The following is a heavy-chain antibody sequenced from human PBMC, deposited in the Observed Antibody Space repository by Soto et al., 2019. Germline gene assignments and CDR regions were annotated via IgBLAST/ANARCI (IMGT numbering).Heavy chain of an antibody. V-gene: IGHV3-9*01. CDR3: AKDRAVVVPVSTSYFHYYGLDV. CDR1: GFTLDDYT. CDR2: VGWNGGDI. Sequence: GGSLRLSCAASGFTLDDYTMHWVRQAPGRGLEWVSGVGWNGGDIVYADSVKGRFTVSRDNTKNSLYLEVNSLRAEDTAIYYCAKDRAVVVPVSTSYFHYYGLDVWGQGTTVTVSS. J-gene: IGHJ6*02. D-gene: IGHD2-2*01.